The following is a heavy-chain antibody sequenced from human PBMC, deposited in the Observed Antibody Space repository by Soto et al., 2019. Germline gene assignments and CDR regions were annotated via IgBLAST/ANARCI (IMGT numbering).Heavy chain of an antibody. V-gene: IGHV3-30-3*01. CDR2: ISYDGSNK. CDR3: AREFRFDP. Sequence: QVQLVESGGGVVQPGRSLRLSCAASGFTFSSYAMHWVRQAPGKGLEWVAVISYDGSNKYYADSVKGRFTISRDNSKNTLYLQMNSLRAEDTAVYYCAREFRFDPWGQGTLVTVSS. J-gene: IGHJ5*02. CDR1: GFTFSSYA.